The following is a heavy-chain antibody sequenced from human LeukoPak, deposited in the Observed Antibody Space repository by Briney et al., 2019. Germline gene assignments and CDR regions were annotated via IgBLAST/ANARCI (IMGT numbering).Heavy chain of an antibody. D-gene: IGHD3-16*02. V-gene: IGHV1-18*01. J-gene: IGHJ4*02. CDR2: ISAYNGNT. CDR3: AGAGLHLGDLSIDY. Sequence: ASVKVSCKASGYTFTSYGISWVRQAPGQGLEWMGWISAYNGNTNYAQKLQGRVTMTTDTSTSTAYMELRSLRSEDTAMYYCAGAGLHLGDLSIDYWGQGTLVTVSS. CDR1: GYTFTSYG.